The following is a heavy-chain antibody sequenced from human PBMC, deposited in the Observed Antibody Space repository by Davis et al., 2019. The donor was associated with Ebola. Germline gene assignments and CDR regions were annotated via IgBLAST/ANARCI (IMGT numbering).Heavy chain of an antibody. D-gene: IGHD6-19*01. CDR1: GYTFTGYY. V-gene: IGHV1-18*04. CDR2: ISAYNGNT. CDR3: ARDTERSSGWSDAFDI. Sequence: ASVKVSCKASGYTFTGYYMHWVRQAPGQGLEWMGWISAYNGNTNYAQKLQGRVTMTRDTSTSTVYMELSSLRSEDTAVYYCARDTERSSGWSDAFDIWGQGTMVTVSS. J-gene: IGHJ3*02.